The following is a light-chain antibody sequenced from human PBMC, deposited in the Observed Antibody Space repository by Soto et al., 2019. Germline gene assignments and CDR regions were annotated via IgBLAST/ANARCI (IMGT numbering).Light chain of an antibody. J-gene: IGKJ5*01. Sequence: PSSLSASVGDRVTITCRASQSISSYLNWYQQKPGKAPKLLIFDAFSLESGVPFRFSGSGSGTEFTLTISSLQPEDFATYYCLQHNSYPITFGQGTRLEI. CDR2: DAF. CDR3: LQHNSYPIT. V-gene: IGKV1-17*01. CDR1: QSISSY.